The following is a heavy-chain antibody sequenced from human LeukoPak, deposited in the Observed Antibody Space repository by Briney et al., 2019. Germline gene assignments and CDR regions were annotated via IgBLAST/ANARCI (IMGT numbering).Heavy chain of an antibody. V-gene: IGHV1-8*01. Sequence: ASVKVSCKASGYTFTSYDINWVRQATGQGLEWMGWVNPNSGNTGYAQKFQGRVTITRDTSASTAYMELSSLRSEDTAVYYCARGGSGSYYSVYWGQGTLVTVSS. CDR1: GYTFTSYD. CDR2: VNPNSGNT. CDR3: ARGGSGSYYSVY. D-gene: IGHD1-26*01. J-gene: IGHJ4*02.